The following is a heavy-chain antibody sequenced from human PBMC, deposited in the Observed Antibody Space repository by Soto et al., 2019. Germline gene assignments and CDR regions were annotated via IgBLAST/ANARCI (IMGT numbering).Heavy chain of an antibody. CDR2: IRKDGSEK. Sequence: GGSLRLSCTASGFTFSNYWLSWVRQAPGKGLEWVANIRKDGSEKYYGGSVVGRFTVSRDNAENSLFLQMNSLRVDDTAVYFCARLLLYSTSGRGWFDPRGQGTLVTVSS. D-gene: IGHD2-2*02. J-gene: IGHJ5*02. CDR1: GFTFSNYW. CDR3: ARLLLYSTSGRGWFDP. V-gene: IGHV3-7*03.